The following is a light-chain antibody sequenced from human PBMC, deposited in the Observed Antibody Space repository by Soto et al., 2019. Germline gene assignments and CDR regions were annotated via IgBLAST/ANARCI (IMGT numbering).Light chain of an antibody. CDR1: QSIGSW. CDR2: DAS. Sequence: DIQMTQSPSTLSASVGDRVTITCRASQSIGSWLAWYQQKPGKAPKLLIYDASSLESGVPSRFSGSGSGTEFTLTISSLQPDDFATYYCQQYNSYWTFGQGTRWKSN. J-gene: IGKJ1*01. CDR3: QQYNSYWT. V-gene: IGKV1-5*01.